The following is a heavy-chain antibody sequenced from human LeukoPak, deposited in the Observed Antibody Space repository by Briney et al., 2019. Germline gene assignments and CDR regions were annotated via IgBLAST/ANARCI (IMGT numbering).Heavy chain of an antibody. J-gene: IGHJ4*02. V-gene: IGHV3-23*01. D-gene: IGHD3-16*01. Sequence: GGSLRLSCTASGFTFSSHAMTWVRQAPGKGLEWGSSITGSGGSTFYAASVKGRFTIPRDNSKNTLYLQMNNLRAEDTAVYYCAKLGISDGIDYWGQGTLVTVSS. CDR1: GFTFSSHA. CDR3: AKLGISDGIDY. CDR2: ITGSGGST.